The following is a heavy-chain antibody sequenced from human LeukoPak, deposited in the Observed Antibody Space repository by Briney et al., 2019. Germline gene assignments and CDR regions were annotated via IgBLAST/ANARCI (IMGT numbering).Heavy chain of an antibody. J-gene: IGHJ4*02. CDR1: GFTFSSYG. CDR3: ARDRGGSSGWYTFNY. Sequence: GGSLRLSCAASGFTFSSYGMHWVRQAPGKGLEGVAVIWYDGSNKYYADSVKGRFTISRDNSKNTLYLQMNSLRAEDTAVYYCARDRGGSSGWYTFNYWGQGTLVTVSS. V-gene: IGHV3-33*01. D-gene: IGHD6-19*01. CDR2: IWYDGSNK.